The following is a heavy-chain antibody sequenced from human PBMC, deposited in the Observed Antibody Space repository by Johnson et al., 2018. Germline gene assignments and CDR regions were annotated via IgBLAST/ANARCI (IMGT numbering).Heavy chain of an antibody. Sequence: VQLVESGAEVKKPGESLNISCKGSGYSFTSYWIGWVRQMPGKGLEWMGIIYPADSDTRYSPSFQGKVTISADKSITTAYLQWSSLEATDPAMYYCARRSGDGNYYYYRDVWGKGTTVTVSS. V-gene: IGHV5-51*03. CDR2: IYPADSDT. CDR1: GYSFTSYW. J-gene: IGHJ6*03. CDR3: ARRSGDGNYYYYRDV. D-gene: IGHD1-14*01.